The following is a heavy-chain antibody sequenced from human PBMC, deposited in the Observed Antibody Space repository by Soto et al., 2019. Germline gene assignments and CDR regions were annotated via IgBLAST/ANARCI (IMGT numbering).Heavy chain of an antibody. CDR2: IYYSGST. CDR1: GGSISSYY. Sequence: SETLSLTFPVSGGSISSYYWNWIRQPPGKGLEWIGYIYYSGSTNYNPSLKSRVTISVDTSKNQFSLKLRSVTAADTAVYYCARHYLPAPFDYWGQGTLVTVSS. CDR3: ARHYLPAPFDY. J-gene: IGHJ4*02. V-gene: IGHV4-59*08. D-gene: IGHD3-16*02.